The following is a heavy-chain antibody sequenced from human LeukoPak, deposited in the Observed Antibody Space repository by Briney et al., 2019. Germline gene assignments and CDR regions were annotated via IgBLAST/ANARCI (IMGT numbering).Heavy chain of an antibody. D-gene: IGHD3-22*01. CDR1: GITLSNYG. J-gene: IGHJ4*02. CDR3: AKRGVVIRVILVGFHKEAYYFDS. Sequence: GGSLRLSCAVSGITLSNYGMSWVRQAPGKGLEWVAGISDSGGSTNYADSVKGRFTTSRDNPKNTLYLQMNSLRAEDTAVYFCAKRGVVIRVILVGFHKEAYYFDSWGQGALVTVSS. CDR2: ISDSGGST. V-gene: IGHV3-23*01.